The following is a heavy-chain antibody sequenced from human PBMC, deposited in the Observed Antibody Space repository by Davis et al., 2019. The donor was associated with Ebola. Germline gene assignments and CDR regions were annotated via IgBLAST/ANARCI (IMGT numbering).Heavy chain of an antibody. V-gene: IGHV3-11*06. CDR3: ARDGEMATILYYYYGMDV. D-gene: IGHD5-24*01. J-gene: IGHJ6*02. CDR1: GFTFSDHQ. CDR2: ISTSSSFT. Sequence: GESLKISCEASGFTFSDHQMTWIRQAPGKGLEWVSCISTSSSFTNYANSVQGRFTISRDNAKNSLYLQMNSLRAEDTAVYYCARDGEMATILYYYYGMDVWGQGTTVTVSS.